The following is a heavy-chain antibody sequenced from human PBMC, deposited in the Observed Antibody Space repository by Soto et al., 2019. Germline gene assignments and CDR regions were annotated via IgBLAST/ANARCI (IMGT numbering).Heavy chain of an antibody. CDR2: TYYRSKWYN. Sequence: QTLSLTCAISGDSVSSNSAAWNWIRQSPSRGLEWLGRTYYRSKWYNDYAVSVKSRITINPDTSKNQFSLQLNSVTPEDTAVYYCASSVGYSSSSSLGYWGQGTLVTVSS. CDR1: GDSVSSNSAA. V-gene: IGHV6-1*01. CDR3: ASSVGYSSSSSLGY. D-gene: IGHD6-6*01. J-gene: IGHJ4*02.